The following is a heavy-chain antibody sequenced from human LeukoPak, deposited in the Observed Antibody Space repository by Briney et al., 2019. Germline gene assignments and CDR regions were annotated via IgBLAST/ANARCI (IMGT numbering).Heavy chain of an antibody. Sequence: GGSLRLSCAASGFTFSSYAMRWVRQAPGKGLEGVSAISGSGGSTYYAESVKGRVTISRDNSKNTLYLQMNSLTAEDTAVYYCAKWQLYSFDPWGQGTLVTVSS. D-gene: IGHD6-13*01. CDR1: GFTFSSYA. V-gene: IGHV3-23*01. CDR3: AKWQLYSFDP. CDR2: ISGSGGST. J-gene: IGHJ5*02.